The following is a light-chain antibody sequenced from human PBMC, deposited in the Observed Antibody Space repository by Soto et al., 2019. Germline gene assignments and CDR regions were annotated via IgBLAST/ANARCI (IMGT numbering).Light chain of an antibody. CDR3: QQRRSSLT. Sequence: EIVLTQSPGTLSLSPGERATLSCGANQSVTSNYLAWYQQKPGQAPRLLIHGASRRATGIPDRFIGSGAGTDFTLTISSLEPEDSATYYCQQRRSSLTFGGGTKVDIK. CDR1: QSVTSNY. V-gene: IGKV3D-20*02. J-gene: IGKJ4*01. CDR2: GAS.